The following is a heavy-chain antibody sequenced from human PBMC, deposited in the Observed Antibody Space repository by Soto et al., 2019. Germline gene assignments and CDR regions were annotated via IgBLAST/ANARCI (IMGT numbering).Heavy chain of an antibody. V-gene: IGHV4-31*03. J-gene: IGHJ4*02. CDR3: ARVPYDSSGYYPTGEFDY. D-gene: IGHD3-22*01. CDR2: IYYSGST. Sequence: SETLSLTCTVSGGSISSGGYYWSWIRQHPGKGLEWIGYIYYSGSTYYNPSLKSRVTISVDTSKNQFSLKLSSVTAADTAVYYCARVPYDSSGYYPTGEFDYWGQGTLVTVSS. CDR1: GGSISSGGYY.